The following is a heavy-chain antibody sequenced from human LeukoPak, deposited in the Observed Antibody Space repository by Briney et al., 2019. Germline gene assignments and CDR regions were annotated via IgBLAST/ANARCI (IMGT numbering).Heavy chain of an antibody. V-gene: IGHV1-3*01. CDR1: GYTFTSYA. CDR2: INAGNGNT. Sequence: ASVKVSCKASGYTFTSYAMHWVRQAPGQRLEWMGWINAGNGNTKYSQKFQGRVTITRDTSASTAYMELSSLRSEDTAVYYCARDRLYCSSTSCYDLSGYSDYWGQGTLVTVSS. J-gene: IGHJ4*02. D-gene: IGHD2-2*01. CDR3: ARDRLYCSSTSCYDLSGYSDY.